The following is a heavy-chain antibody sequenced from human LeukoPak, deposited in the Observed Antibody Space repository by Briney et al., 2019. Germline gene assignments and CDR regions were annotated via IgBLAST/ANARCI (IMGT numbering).Heavy chain of an antibody. Sequence: SETLSLTCAVSGYSISSGYYWGWIRQPPGKGLEWIGSIYHSGSTYYNPSLKSRVTISVDTSKNQFSLKLSSVTAADTAVYYCARQYFWSGYWAYWGQGTLVTVSP. CDR3: ARQYFWSGYWAY. CDR1: GYSISSGYY. D-gene: IGHD3-3*01. CDR2: IYHSGST. J-gene: IGHJ4*02. V-gene: IGHV4-38-2*01.